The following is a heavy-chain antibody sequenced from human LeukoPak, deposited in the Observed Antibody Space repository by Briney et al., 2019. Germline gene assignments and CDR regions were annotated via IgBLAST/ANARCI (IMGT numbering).Heavy chain of an antibody. V-gene: IGHV3-33*01. Sequence: GGSLRLSCAASGFTFSSYGMHWVRQAPGKGLEWVAVIWYDGSNKYYADSVKGRFTISRDNSKNTLYLQMNSLGAEDTAVYYCARDPVAGDSYYFDYWGQGTLVTVSS. CDR2: IWYDGSNK. D-gene: IGHD6-19*01. CDR3: ARDPVAGDSYYFDY. CDR1: GFTFSSYG. J-gene: IGHJ4*02.